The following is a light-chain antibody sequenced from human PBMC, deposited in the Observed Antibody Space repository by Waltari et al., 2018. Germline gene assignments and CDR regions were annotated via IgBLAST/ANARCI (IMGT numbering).Light chain of an antibody. Sequence: EIVMPQSPATLSVSPGERATLSCRASQGVSSNLAWYQQKPGQAPRLLIYGASSRATGIPGRFSGSGSGTDFTLTISSLQSEDFAVYYCQQYNSWPPYTFGQGTKLQIK. J-gene: IGKJ2*01. V-gene: IGKV3-15*01. CDR1: QGVSSN. CDR3: QQYNSWPPYT. CDR2: GAS.